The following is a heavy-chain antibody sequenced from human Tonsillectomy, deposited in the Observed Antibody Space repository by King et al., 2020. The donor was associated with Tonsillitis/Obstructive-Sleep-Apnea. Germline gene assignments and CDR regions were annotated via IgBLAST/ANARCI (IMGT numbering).Heavy chain of an antibody. CDR3: AKGPLTSGKIDH. CDR1: GFTFSSYA. V-gene: IGHV3-23*04. D-gene: IGHD6-19*01. Sequence: VQLVESGGGLVQPGGSLRLSCAASGFTFSSYAMSWVRQAPGKGLEWVSAISGSGGTTYYADSVKGRFTISRDNSKDTLYLQMNSLRVDDTAVYYCAKGPLTSGKIDHWGQGTLVTVSS. J-gene: IGHJ5*02. CDR2: ISGSGGTT.